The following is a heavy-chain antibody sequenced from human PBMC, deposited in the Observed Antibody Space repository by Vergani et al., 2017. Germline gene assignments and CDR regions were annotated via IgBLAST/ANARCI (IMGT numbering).Heavy chain of an antibody. J-gene: IGHJ4*02. CDR3: AKTADDYHFDY. D-gene: IGHD4-11*01. V-gene: IGHV1-18*01. CDR1: GYTFTIYG. Sequence: QVQLVQSGAEVKKPGASVKVSCKASGYTFTIYGISWVRQAPGKGLEWMGWISAYNGNTYYAQNHQGRVTMTTVTSTSTAYMELRSLRSDDTAVYYCAKTADDYHFDYWDQGTLVTVSS. CDR2: ISAYNGNT.